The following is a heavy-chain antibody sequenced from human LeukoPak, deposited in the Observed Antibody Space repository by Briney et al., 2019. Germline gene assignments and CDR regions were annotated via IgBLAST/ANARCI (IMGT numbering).Heavy chain of an antibody. Sequence: AGGSLRLSCTASGFTFSSYTLHWVRQAPGKGLEWVAVVSYDGSYRYYADSVKGRFTISRDNAKNSLYLQMNSLRAEDTAVYYCARSVDIDYWGQGTLVTVSS. V-gene: IGHV3-30-3*01. CDR1: GFTFSSYT. CDR3: ARSVDIDY. J-gene: IGHJ4*02. CDR2: VSYDGSYR. D-gene: IGHD5-12*01.